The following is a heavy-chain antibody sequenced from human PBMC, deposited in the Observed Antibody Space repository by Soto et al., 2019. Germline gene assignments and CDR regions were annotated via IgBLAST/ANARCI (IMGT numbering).Heavy chain of an antibody. J-gene: IGHJ4*02. D-gene: IGHD3-10*01. CDR1: GYTFSSYA. CDR3: ARDRTRVVRGVMDF. Sequence: QVQLVESGGGVVQPGRYLRLSCAASGYTFSSYAMHWVRQAPGKGLEWVAVISYDGSNKYYADSVKGRFTISRDNSKNTLYLQMNSLRAEDTAVYYCARDRTRVVRGVMDFWGQGTLVTVSS. V-gene: IGHV3-30-3*01. CDR2: ISYDGSNK.